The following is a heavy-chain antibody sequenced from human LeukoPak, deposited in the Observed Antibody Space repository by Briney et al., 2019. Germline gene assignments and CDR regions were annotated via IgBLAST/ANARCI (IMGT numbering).Heavy chain of an antibody. CDR3: ARDSSSWYYFDY. V-gene: IGHV3-21*01. D-gene: IGHD6-13*01. J-gene: IGHJ4*02. CDR1: GFTFSSYS. CDR2: ISSSSSYI. Sequence: AETLTLSCAASGFTFSSYSMNWVRQAPGKGLEWVSSISSSSSYIYYADSVKGRFTISRDNAKNPLYLQMNSLRAEDTAVYYCARDSSSWYYFDYWGQGTLVTVSS.